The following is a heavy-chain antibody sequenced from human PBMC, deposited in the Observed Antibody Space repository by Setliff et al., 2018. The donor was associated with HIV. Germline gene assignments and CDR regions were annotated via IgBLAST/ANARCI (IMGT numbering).Heavy chain of an antibody. V-gene: IGHV4-34*01. J-gene: IGHJ4*02. CDR2: INHSGST. D-gene: IGHD3-10*01. Sequence: PSETLSLTCAVYVESFSGFYWSWIRQPPGKGLEWIGEINHSGSTNYNPSLKSRLTMSIDTSKNQFSLKLSSVTATDTAVYYCARDAGPHYGSGPPLEYWGQGIQVTVSS. CDR3: ARDAGPHYGSGPPLEY. CDR1: VESFSGFY.